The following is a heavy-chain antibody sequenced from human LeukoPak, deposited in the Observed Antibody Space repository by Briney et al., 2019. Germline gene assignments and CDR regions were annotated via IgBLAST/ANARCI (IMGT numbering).Heavy chain of an antibody. J-gene: IGHJ4*02. CDR3: ASRGATFDY. D-gene: IGHD1-26*01. Sequence: PSETLSLTCSVSGGSISSYYWSWIRQPPGKGLEWIGYIFYSGSTNYNPSLKSRVTISVDTSKNPFSLKLSSVTAADTAVYYCASRGATFDYWGQGTLVTVSS. CDR2: IFYSGST. V-gene: IGHV4-59*01. CDR1: GGSISSYY.